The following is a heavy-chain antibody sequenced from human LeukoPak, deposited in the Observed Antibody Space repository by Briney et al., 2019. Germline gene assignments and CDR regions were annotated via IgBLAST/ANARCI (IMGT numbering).Heavy chain of an antibody. J-gene: IGHJ6*02. CDR3: ARMTSGSRSGWYDRPQGYYYYGMDV. CDR1: GGSISSYY. Sequence: TSETLSLTCTVSGGSISSYYWSWIRQPPGKGLEWIGYICYSGSTNYNPSLKSRVTISVDTSKNQFSLKLSSVTAADTAVYYCARMTSGSRSGWYDRPQGYYYYGMDVWGQGTTVTVSS. D-gene: IGHD6-19*01. V-gene: IGHV4-59*01. CDR2: ICYSGST.